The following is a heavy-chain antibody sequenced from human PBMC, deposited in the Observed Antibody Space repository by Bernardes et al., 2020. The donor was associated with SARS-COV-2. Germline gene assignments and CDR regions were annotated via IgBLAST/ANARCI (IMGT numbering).Heavy chain of an antibody. V-gene: IGHV3-74*01. Sequence: GYLRRSCVGSGFTFSRHWMHWVRPAPGKGLVWVSRINPDGTTTNYADSVKGRFTISRDNAKNTLYLQMNGLRVEDTAVYYCARGTGNYGDWDYWGQGTLVTVYS. CDR1: GFTFSRHW. J-gene: IGHJ4*02. CDR3: ARGTGNYGDWDY. CDR2: INPDGTTT. D-gene: IGHD4-17*01.